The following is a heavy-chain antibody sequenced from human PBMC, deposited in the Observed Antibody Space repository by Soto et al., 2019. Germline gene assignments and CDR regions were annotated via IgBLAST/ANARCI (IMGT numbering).Heavy chain of an antibody. J-gene: IGHJ5*02. Sequence: QVQLVQSGAEVKKPGSSVKVSCKASGGTFSSYAISWVRQAPGQGLVWMGGIIPIFGTSNYAQKFQGRETITADKSTSTAYMELRSLRSEDTAVYYCATSVVLAATPINWFDPWGQGTLVTVSS. V-gene: IGHV1-69*06. D-gene: IGHD2-15*01. CDR1: GGTFSSYA. CDR2: IIPIFGTS. CDR3: ATSVVLAATPINWFDP.